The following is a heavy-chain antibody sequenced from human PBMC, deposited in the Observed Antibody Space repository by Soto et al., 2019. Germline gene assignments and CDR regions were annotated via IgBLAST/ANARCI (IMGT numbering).Heavy chain of an antibody. CDR2: IIPIFGTA. CDR3: ARENIAAAGTGWFDP. CDR1: GGAFSSYA. D-gene: IGHD6-13*01. J-gene: IGHJ5*02. Sequence: GASVKVSCKASGGAFSSYAISWVRQAPGQGLEWMGGIIPIFGTANYAQKFQGRVTITTDESTSTAYMELSSLRSEDTAVYYCARENIAAAGTGWFDPWGQGTLVTVSS. V-gene: IGHV1-69*05.